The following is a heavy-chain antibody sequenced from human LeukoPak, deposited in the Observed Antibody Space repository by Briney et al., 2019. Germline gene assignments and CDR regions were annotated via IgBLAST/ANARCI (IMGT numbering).Heavy chain of an antibody. CDR1: GYTFTGYY. J-gene: IGHJ3*02. CDR2: INPNSGGT. V-gene: IGHV1-2*02. Sequence: ASVKVSCKASGYTFTGYYMHWVRQAPGQGLEWMGWINPNSGGTNYAQKFQGRVTMTRDTSISTGYMELSRLRSDDTAVYHCARDGGGSNLDAFDIWGQGIMVTVSS. D-gene: IGHD3-16*01. CDR3: ARDGGGSNLDAFDI.